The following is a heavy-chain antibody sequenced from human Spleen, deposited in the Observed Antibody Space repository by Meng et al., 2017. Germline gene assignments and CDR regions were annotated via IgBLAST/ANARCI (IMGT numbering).Heavy chain of an antibody. Sequence: QGQLQQWGAGLLKPSETLSLTCVVSGGSFSDYYWSWIRQPPGKGLEWIGEINHSGSTNYNPSLKSRVTISVDTSKNQFSLKLSSVTAADTAVYYCARGDSGWYTGWDWFDPWGQGTLVTVSS. D-gene: IGHD6-19*01. CDR3: ARGDSGWYTGWDWFDP. J-gene: IGHJ5*02. CDR1: GGSFSDYY. CDR2: INHSGST. V-gene: IGHV4-34*01.